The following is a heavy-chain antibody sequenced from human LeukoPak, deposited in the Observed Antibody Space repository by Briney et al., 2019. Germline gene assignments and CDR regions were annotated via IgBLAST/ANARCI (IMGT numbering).Heavy chain of an antibody. CDR2: IYYSGST. J-gene: IGHJ4*02. CDR3: AGGGYSYGTLSPPDY. D-gene: IGHD5-18*01. Sequence: PSETLSLACTVSGGSISSYYWSWIRQPPGKGLEWIGYIYYSGSTNYNPSLQSRVTISVDTSKNQFSLKLSSVTAADTAVYYCAGGGYSYGTLSPPDYWGQGTLVTVSS. V-gene: IGHV4-59*08. CDR1: GGSISSYY.